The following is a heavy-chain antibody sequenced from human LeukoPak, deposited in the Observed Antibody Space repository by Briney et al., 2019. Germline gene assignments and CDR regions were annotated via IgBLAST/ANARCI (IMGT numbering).Heavy chain of an antibody. CDR1: GFTFSSFG. CDR2: ISDSGDNT. CDR3: ATAYSMIMVAIPLYFDF. V-gene: IGHV3-23*01. J-gene: IGHJ4*02. Sequence: PGGSLRLSCAASGFTFSSFGMTWVRQAPWKGLEWVSSISDSGDNTYYADSVRGRFTISRDNSENTLYLQVSSLRAEDTAVYYCATAYSMIMVAIPLYFDFWGQGTLVTVSS. D-gene: IGHD3-22*01.